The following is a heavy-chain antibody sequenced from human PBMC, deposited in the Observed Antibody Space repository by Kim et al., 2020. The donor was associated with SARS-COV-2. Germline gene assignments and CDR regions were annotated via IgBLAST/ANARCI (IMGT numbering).Heavy chain of an antibody. CDR2: IYHSGST. CDR3: ARYGPLGPYSSGYFDY. D-gene: IGHD3-22*01. Sequence: SETLSLTCAVSGGSISSSNWWSWVRQPPGKGLEWIGEIYHSGSTNYNPSLKSRVTISVDKSKNQFSLKLSSVTAADTAVYYCARYGPLGPYSSGYFDYWGQGTLVTVSS. CDR1: GGSISSSNW. V-gene: IGHV4-4*02. J-gene: IGHJ4*02.